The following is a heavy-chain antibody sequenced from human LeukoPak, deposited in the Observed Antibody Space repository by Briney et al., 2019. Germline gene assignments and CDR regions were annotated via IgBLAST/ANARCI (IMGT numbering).Heavy chain of an antibody. Sequence: GGSLRLSCAASEFTFSSYSMNWVRQAPGKGLEWVSSISSSSSYIYYADSVKGRFTISRDNSKNTLYLQMNSLRAEDTAVYYCAKDLDYYDSSGGDYWGQGTLVTVSS. J-gene: IGHJ4*02. CDR3: AKDLDYYDSSGGDY. V-gene: IGHV3-21*01. D-gene: IGHD3-22*01. CDR1: EFTFSSYS. CDR2: ISSSSSYI.